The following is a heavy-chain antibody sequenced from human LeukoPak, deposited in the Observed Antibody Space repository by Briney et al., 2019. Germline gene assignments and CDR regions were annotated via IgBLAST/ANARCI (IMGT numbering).Heavy chain of an antibody. J-gene: IGHJ4*02. V-gene: IGHV3-20*04. CDR3: ARDRSTDFWSGYYTNYFDY. CDR2: INWNGGST. CDR1: GFTFDDYG. D-gene: IGHD3-3*01. Sequence: GGSLRLSCEASGFTFDDYGMTWVRQAPGKGLEGVSGINWNGGSTGYADPVKGRFTIPRGNAKNSLYLQMNSLRAEDTAVYYCARDRSTDFWSGYYTNYFDYWGQGTLVTVSS.